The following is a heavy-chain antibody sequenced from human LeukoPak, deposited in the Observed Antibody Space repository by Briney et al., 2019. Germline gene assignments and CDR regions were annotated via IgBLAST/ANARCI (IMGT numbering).Heavy chain of an antibody. CDR3: ARGDDSSGYYFDY. CDR1: GFTVSSNY. CDR2: IYSGGST. J-gene: IGHJ4*02. V-gene: IGHV3-66*01. D-gene: IGHD3-22*01. Sequence: EGSLRLSCAASGFTVSSNYMSWVRQAPGKGLEWVSVIYSGGSTYYADSVKGRFTISRDISKKTLYLQMDSLRVEDTAVYSCARGDDSSGYYFDYWGQGTLVTVSS.